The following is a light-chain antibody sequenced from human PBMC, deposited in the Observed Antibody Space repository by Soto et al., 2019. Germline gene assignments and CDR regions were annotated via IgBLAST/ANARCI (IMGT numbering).Light chain of an antibody. V-gene: IGKV3-20*01. J-gene: IGKJ1*01. CDR3: QQFDGSLWT. CDR1: QSVGSN. CDR2: DAY. Sequence: EIVCTQSPATLSLSPGERATLSCRASQSVGSNLAWYQQKPGQPHRLLIYDAYTRATGIQDRFSGSGSGTDFTLTIRRLEPEDFAVYCCQQFDGSLWTFGPGTKVDIK.